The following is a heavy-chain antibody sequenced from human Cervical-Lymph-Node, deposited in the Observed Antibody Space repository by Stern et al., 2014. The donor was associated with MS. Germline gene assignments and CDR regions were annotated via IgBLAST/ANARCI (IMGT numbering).Heavy chain of an antibody. V-gene: IGHV1-69*01. CDR1: GGSFSMDS. Sequence: VQLVQSGAEVKKPGSSVKVSCKASGGSFSMDSISWVRQAPGQGLEWMGGLTPMFGTSNYAQKFQGRVTTTADVSTSTAYMELTRLRSEDTAVYFCARDQGGIADSWGQGTLVIVSS. D-gene: IGHD6-13*01. CDR2: LTPMFGTS. J-gene: IGHJ4*02. CDR3: ARDQGGIADS.